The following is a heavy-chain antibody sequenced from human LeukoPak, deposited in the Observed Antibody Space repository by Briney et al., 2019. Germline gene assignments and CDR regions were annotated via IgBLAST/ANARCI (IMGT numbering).Heavy chain of an antibody. D-gene: IGHD3-9*01. CDR3: AKDHGSLVLRYFDWLFEGAYAFDY. J-gene: IGHJ4*02. CDR1: GLTFATSG. V-gene: IGHV3-23*01. Sequence: PGGSLRLSCEVSGLTFATSGMTWVRQAPGEGLECVSAIGISSSVTFYADSVKGRFTISRDNSKNTLYLQMNSLRAEDTAVYYCAKDHGSLVLRYFDWLFEGAYAFDYWGQGTLVTVSS. CDR2: IGISSSVT.